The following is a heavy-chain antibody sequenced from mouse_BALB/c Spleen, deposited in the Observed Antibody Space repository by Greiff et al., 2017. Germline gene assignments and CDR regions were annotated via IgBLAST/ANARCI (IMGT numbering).Heavy chain of an antibody. Sequence: EVQLQQSGPELVKPGASVKIPCKASGYTFTDYNMDWVKQSHGKSLEWIGDINPNNGGTIYNQKFKGKATLTVDKSSSTAYMELRSLTSEDTAVYYCARDVYYGNYVGFAYWGQGTLVTVSA. J-gene: IGHJ3*01. CDR2: INPNNGGT. CDR3: ARDVYYGNYVGFAY. D-gene: IGHD2-1*01. CDR1: GYTFTDYN. V-gene: IGHV1-18*01.